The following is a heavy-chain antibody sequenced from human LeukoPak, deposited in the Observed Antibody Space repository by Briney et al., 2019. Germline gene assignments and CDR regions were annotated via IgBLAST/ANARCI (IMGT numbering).Heavy chain of an antibody. V-gene: IGHV4-31*03. J-gene: IGHJ3*02. Sequence: SETLSLTCSVSGGSISSGGYSWSWIRQHPGKGLEWIGYIYYSGSTYYNPSLKSRVTISVDTSKNQFSLKLSSVTAADTAVYYCARAPPPRIWGQGTMVTVSS. CDR3: ARAPPPRI. CDR1: GGSISSGGYS. CDR2: IYYSGST.